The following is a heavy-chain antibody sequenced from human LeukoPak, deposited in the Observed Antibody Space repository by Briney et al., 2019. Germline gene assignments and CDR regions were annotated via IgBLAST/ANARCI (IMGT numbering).Heavy chain of an antibody. CDR2: IFYSGGT. Sequence: SETLSLTCTVSGGSISSSRYYWGWIRQPPGKGLEGNGSIFYSGGTYYSPSLKSRVTISVDTSNNQFSLKLSSLTAADTAVYYCARRGSGLDWFDPWGQGTLVTVSS. J-gene: IGHJ5*02. CDR3: ARRGSGLDWFDP. CDR1: GGSISSSRYY. D-gene: IGHD6-19*01. V-gene: IGHV4-39*01.